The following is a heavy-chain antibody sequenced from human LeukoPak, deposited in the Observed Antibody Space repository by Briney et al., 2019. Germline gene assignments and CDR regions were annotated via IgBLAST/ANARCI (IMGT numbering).Heavy chain of an antibody. J-gene: IGHJ2*01. Sequence: PSETLSLTCTVSGGSISSYYWSWIRQPPGKGLEWIGYTYYSGSTNYNPSLKSRVTISVDTSKNQFSLKLSSVTAADTAVYYCARLAYCGGDCYSLNYWYLDLWGRGTLVTVSS. CDR3: ARLAYCGGDCYSLNYWYLDL. D-gene: IGHD2-21*02. V-gene: IGHV4-59*01. CDR2: TYYSGST. CDR1: GGSISSYY.